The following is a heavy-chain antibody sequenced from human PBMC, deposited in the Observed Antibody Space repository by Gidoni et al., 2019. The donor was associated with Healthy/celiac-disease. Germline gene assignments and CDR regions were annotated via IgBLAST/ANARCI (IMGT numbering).Heavy chain of an antibody. CDR3: AGPDYYYDSSGYDAFDI. CDR1: GGSFSGYY. Sequence: QVQLQQWGAGLLKPSETLSLTCAGYGGSFSGYYWSWIRQPPGKGLEWIGEINHSGSTNYNPSLKSRVTISVDTSKNQFSLKLSSVTAADTAVYYCAGPDYYYDSSGYDAFDIWGQGTMVTVSS. CDR2: INHSGST. J-gene: IGHJ3*02. V-gene: IGHV4-34*01. D-gene: IGHD3-22*01.